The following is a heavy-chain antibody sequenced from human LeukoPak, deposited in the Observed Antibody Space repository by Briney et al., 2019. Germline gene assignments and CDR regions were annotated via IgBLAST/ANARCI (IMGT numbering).Heavy chain of an antibody. D-gene: IGHD3-22*01. CDR1: GYTFTSYG. CDR2: ITGYNANA. V-gene: IGHV1-18*01. Sequence: ASVKVSCKASGYTFTSYGISWVRQAPGQGLEWMGWITGYNANAKYALNLQGRVTMTTDTSTSTAYMDLRSLRSDDTAVYYCARVYYYDSGGHNWFDPWGQGTLVTVSS. CDR3: ARVYYYDSGGHNWFDP. J-gene: IGHJ5*02.